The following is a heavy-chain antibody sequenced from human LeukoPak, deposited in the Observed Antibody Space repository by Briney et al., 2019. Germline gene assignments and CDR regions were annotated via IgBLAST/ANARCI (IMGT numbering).Heavy chain of an antibody. CDR2: INPNSGGT. V-gene: IGHV1-2*02. D-gene: IGHD4-17*01. CDR3: ASSVTTVTPGDAFDI. J-gene: IGHJ3*02. CDR1: GYTFTGYY. Sequence: ASVKVSCKASGYTFTGYYMHWVRQAPGQGLEWMGWINPNSGGTNYAQKFQGRVTMTRDTSISTAYMELSRLRSDDTAVYYCASSVTTVTPGDAFDIWGQGTMVTVSS.